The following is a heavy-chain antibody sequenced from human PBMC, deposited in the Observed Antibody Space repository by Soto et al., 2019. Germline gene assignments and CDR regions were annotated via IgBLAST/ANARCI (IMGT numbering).Heavy chain of an antibody. CDR2: IYYSGST. CDR3: AGAANIQLLHN. J-gene: IGHJ4*02. V-gene: IGHV4-59*01. D-gene: IGHD5-18*01. CDR1: GGSISSYY. Sequence: QVQLQESGPGLVKPSETLSLTCTVSGGSISSYYWSWIRQPPGKGLEWIGYIYYSGSTNYNPSLKSRVTISVDTSKNQFSLKLSSVTAADTAVYYCAGAANIQLLHNWGQGTLVTVSS.